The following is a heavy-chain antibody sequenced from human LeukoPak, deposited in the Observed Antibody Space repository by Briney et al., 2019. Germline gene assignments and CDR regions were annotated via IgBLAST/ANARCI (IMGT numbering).Heavy chain of an antibody. V-gene: IGHV3-48*02. J-gene: IGHJ4*02. CDR1: GFTFSSNS. CDR3: AGLRGPLGY. D-gene: IGHD3-10*01. Sequence: PGGSLRLSCAASGFTFSSNSMNWVRQAPGKGLEWVSYISSRSSTIYYADSVKGRFTISRDNAKNSLYLEMNSLRDEDTAIYYCAGLRGPLGYWGQGTLVTVSS. CDR2: ISSRSSTI.